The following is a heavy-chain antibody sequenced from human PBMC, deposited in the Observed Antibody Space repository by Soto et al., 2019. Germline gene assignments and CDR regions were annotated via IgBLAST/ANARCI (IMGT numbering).Heavy chain of an antibody. CDR1: GGSISSYY. D-gene: IGHD2-21*02. Sequence: QVQLQDSGPGLVKPSETLSLTCTVSGGSISSYYWSWIRQPPGKGLECIGYIYYSGSTNYNPSLKSRVTIAVDTSKNQFSLKLNSVTAADTAVYYCARLGANAYCGGDCYLDPWGKGTLVTVSS. CDR3: ARLGANAYCGGDCYLDP. V-gene: IGHV4-59*01. J-gene: IGHJ5*02. CDR2: IYYSGST.